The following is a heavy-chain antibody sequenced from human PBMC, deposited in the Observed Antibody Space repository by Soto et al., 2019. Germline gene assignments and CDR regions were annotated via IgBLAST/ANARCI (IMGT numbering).Heavy chain of an antibody. J-gene: IGHJ4*02. D-gene: IGHD6-13*01. CDR3: ARARATIAAAAIFDC. CDR1: GGSISSYY. CDR2: VSHTWGS. V-gene: IGHV4-59*12. Sequence: PSETLSLTCTVSGGSISSYYWSWIRQPPGKGLEWIGYVSHTWGSTYNPSLQSRLTISLDKSKNQFSLKLTSVTAADTAVYYCARARATIAAAAIFDCWGQGTLVTVSS.